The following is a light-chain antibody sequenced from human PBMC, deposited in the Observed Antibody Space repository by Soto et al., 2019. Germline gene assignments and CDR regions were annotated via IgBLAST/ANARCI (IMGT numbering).Light chain of an antibody. CDR3: QKYNGAPLT. V-gene: IGKV1-27*01. CDR1: QGISIY. J-gene: IGKJ4*01. CDR2: DAS. Sequence: DLQMTQSPSSLSASVGDRVTIACRASQGISIYLAWYQQKPGKVPQLLIYDASTLQSGVPSRFSGRGSGTDFTLTISGLQPEDVATYYCQKYNGAPLTFGGGTKVEIK.